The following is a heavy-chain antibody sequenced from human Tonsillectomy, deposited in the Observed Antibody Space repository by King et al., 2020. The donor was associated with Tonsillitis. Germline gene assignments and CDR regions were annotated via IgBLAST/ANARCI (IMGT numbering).Heavy chain of an antibody. CDR1: GGSLSSNNW. V-gene: IGHV4-4*02. CDR2: IYHSGST. Sequence: VQLQESGPGLVKPSGTLSLTCAVSGGSLSSNNWWSCVRQPPGKGLEWIGEIYHSGSTNYNPSLKIRVTISIDNSKNQFSLKFSSVTAADTAVYYCATYSSSWSNFDYWGQGTLVTVSS. J-gene: IGHJ4*02. D-gene: IGHD6-13*01. CDR3: ATYSSSWSNFDY.